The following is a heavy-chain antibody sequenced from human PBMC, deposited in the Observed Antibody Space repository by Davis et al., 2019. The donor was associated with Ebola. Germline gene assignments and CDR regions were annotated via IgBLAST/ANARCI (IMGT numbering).Heavy chain of an antibody. CDR3: ARALAPLIAAAGYFDY. Sequence: GESLKISCAASGFTFSSYWMHWVRQAPGKGLVWVSRINSDGSSTSYADSVKGRFTISRDNSKNTLYLQMNSLRAEDTAVYYCARALAPLIAAAGYFDYWGQGTLVTVSS. D-gene: IGHD6-13*01. J-gene: IGHJ4*02. CDR1: GFTFSSYW. V-gene: IGHV3-74*01. CDR2: INSDGSST.